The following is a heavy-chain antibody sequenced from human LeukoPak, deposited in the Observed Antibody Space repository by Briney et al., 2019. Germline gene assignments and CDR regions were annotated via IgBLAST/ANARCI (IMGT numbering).Heavy chain of an antibody. Sequence: GGSLRLSCAASGFTFDDHTMHWVRQAPGKGLEWVSLITWDGSTTYYADSVKGRFTISRDNSKNSLYLQMNSLRTEDTALYYCAKDTLSGSYRYFDYWGQGTLVTVSS. CDR2: ITWDGSTT. V-gene: IGHV3-43*01. CDR1: GFTFDDHT. D-gene: IGHD1-26*01. CDR3: AKDTLSGSYRYFDY. J-gene: IGHJ4*02.